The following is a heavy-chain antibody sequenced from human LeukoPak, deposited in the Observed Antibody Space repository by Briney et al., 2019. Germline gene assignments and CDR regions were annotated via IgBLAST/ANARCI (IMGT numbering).Heavy chain of an antibody. Sequence: PSETLSLTCTVSGGSISSYYWSWIRQPPGKGLEWIGYIYYSGSTNYNPSLKSRVTISVDTSKNQFSLKLSSVTAADTAVYYCARARVGALYYYYYMDVWGKGTTVTVSS. D-gene: IGHD1-26*01. V-gene: IGHV4-59*01. CDR1: GGSISSYY. CDR2: IYYSGST. CDR3: ARARVGALYYYYYMDV. J-gene: IGHJ6*03.